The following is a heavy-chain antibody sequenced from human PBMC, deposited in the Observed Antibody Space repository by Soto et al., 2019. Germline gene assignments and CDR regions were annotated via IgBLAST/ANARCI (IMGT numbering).Heavy chain of an antibody. CDR3: AKGFSSWPDSYYYGLDV. V-gene: IGHV3-23*01. CDR2: LSDSGGST. CDR1: GFTFSNYA. J-gene: IGHJ6*02. Sequence: GGSLRLSCAASGFTFSNYAMNWVRQAPGKGLEWVSALSDSGGSTYYADSVKGRFTISRDNSKNTLYLQMNSLTAEDTAVYFCAKGFSSWPDSYYYGLDVWGQGTTVTVSS. D-gene: IGHD6-13*01.